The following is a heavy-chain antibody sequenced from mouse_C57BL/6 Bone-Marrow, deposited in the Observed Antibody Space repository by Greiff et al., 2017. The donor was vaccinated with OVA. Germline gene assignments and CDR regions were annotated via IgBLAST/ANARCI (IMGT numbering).Heavy chain of an antibody. D-gene: IGHD1-1*01. CDR1: GYSFTGYY. CDR2: INPSTGGT. CDR3: ARSYYGSSYGFDY. V-gene: IGHV1-42*01. J-gene: IGHJ2*01. Sequence: EVQLQESGPELVKPGASVKISCKASGYSFTGYYMNWVKQSPEKSLEWIGEINPSTGGTTYNQKFKAKATLTVDKSSSTAYMQLKSLTSEDSAVYYCARSYYGSSYGFDYWGQGTTLTVSS.